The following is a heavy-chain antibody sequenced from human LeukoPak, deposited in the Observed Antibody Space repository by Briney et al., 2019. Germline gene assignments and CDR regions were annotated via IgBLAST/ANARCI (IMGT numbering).Heavy chain of an antibody. V-gene: IGHV1-69*05. CDR2: IIPIFGTA. Sequence: GASVKVSCKASGGTFSSYAISWVRQAPGQGLEWMGGIIPIFGTANYAQKFQGRVTITTDESTSTAYMELSSLRSEDTAVYYCARDRRAQPYYYYMDVWGKGTTVTVSS. J-gene: IGHJ6*03. CDR3: ARDRRAQPYYYYMDV. D-gene: IGHD5-24*01. CDR1: GGTFSSYA.